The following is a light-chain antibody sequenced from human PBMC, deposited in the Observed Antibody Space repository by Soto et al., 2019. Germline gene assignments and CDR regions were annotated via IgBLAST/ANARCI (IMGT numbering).Light chain of an antibody. V-gene: IGKV1-39*01. J-gene: IGKJ1*01. CDR2: TAS. Sequence: DIQMTQSPSSLSASVGDRVTITCRASQSISTYVNWYQRKPGKAPNLLIYTASSLKSGAPSRFSGSGSGTDFTLTISSLQPEDFATYYCQQSYTTPWTFGQGTKVEIK. CDR1: QSISTY. CDR3: QQSYTTPWT.